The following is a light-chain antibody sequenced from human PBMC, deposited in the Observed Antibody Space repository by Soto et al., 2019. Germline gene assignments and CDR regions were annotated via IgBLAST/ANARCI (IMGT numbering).Light chain of an antibody. J-gene: IGKJ5*01. V-gene: IGKV1-39*01. Sequence: DIQMTQSPSSLSASVGDRVTITCRASQSISSYLNWYQQKPGKAPKLLIYAASSLQSGVPSRFRGSGSGTDFTLTISSLQPEDFATYYCQQSYSTHSITFGQGTRLEIK. CDR1: QSISSY. CDR2: AAS. CDR3: QQSYSTHSIT.